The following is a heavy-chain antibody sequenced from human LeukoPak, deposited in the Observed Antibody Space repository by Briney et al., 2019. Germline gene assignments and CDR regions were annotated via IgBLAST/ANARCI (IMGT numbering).Heavy chain of an antibody. D-gene: IGHD1-26*01. CDR1: GGSFSGYY. V-gene: IGHV4-34*01. CDR3: ARHANSGSWYYFDY. CDR2: INHSGST. Sequence: SETLSLTCAVYGGSFSGYYWSWLRQPPGKGLEWIGEINHSGSTNYNPSLKSRVTISVDTSKNQFSLKLSSVTAADTAVYYCARHANSGSWYYFDYWGQGTLVTVSS. J-gene: IGHJ4*02.